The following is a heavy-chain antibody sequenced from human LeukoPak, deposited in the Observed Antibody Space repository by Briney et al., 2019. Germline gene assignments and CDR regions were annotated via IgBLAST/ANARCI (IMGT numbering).Heavy chain of an antibody. J-gene: IGHJ4*02. V-gene: IGHV4-38-2*01. CDR3: ARRKSRGVDTSKVTD. CDR1: GYSISSGYY. D-gene: IGHD5-18*01. CDR2: IYHSGST. Sequence: PSETLSLTCAVSGYSISSGYYWGWIRQPPGKGLEWIGSIYHSGSTYYNPSLKSRVTISVDTPKNQFSLKMSSVTAADTAVSYCARRKSRGVDTSKVTDWGQGTLVTVSS.